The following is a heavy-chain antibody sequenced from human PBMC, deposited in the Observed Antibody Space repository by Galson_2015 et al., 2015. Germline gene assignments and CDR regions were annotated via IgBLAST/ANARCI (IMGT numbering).Heavy chain of an antibody. CDR1: GFTFSSYG. CDR2: ISYDGSNK. D-gene: IGHD3-10*01. V-gene: IGHV3-30*18. Sequence: SLRLSCAASGFTFSSYGMHWVRQAPGKGLEWVAVISYDGSNKYYADSVKGRFTISRDNSKNTLYLQMNSLRAEDTAVYYCAKGWFGELSYGMDVWGQGTLVTVSS. CDR3: AKGWFGELSYGMDV. J-gene: IGHJ6*02.